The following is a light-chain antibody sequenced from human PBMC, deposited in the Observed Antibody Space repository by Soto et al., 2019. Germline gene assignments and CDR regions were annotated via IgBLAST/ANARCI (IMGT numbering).Light chain of an antibody. CDR2: GAS. CDR1: QGVSRK. J-gene: IGKJ1*01. V-gene: IGKV3-15*01. Sequence: IVMTQSPATLSVAPGERVTFSCRASQGVSRKLAWYQHKPGQAPRLLISGASTGATGIPARFSGSGSGTEFTLTISSRQSEDFAVYYCQQYNNWPWTFGQGTKVDIK. CDR3: QQYNNWPWT.